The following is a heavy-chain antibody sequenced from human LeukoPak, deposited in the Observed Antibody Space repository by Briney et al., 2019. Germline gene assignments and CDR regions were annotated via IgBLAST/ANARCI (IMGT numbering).Heavy chain of an antibody. V-gene: IGHV4-59*01. J-gene: IGHJ4*02. CDR2: VYYIGST. CDR1: RDSISSYY. D-gene: IGHD4-17*01. Sequence: SETLSLTCTVSRDSISSYYSSWIRQPPGKGLEWIGYVYYIGSTNYNPSLTSGVARSVNTSKNHVSLKLRSVTAADTAVYYGARHDYGDYVYFDYWGQGTLVTVSS. CDR3: ARHDYGDYVYFDY.